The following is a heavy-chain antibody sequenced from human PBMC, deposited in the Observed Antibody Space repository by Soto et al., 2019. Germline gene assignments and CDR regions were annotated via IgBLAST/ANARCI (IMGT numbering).Heavy chain of an antibody. Sequence: GGSLRLSCAASGFTFGSYAMHWVRQAPGKGLEWVAVISYDGSNKYYADSVKGRFTISRDNSKNTLYLQMNSLRAEDTAVYYCARDFVVVVAATEGVDYWGQGTLVTVSS. J-gene: IGHJ4*02. CDR3: ARDFVVVVAATEGVDY. V-gene: IGHV3-30-3*01. D-gene: IGHD2-15*01. CDR2: ISYDGSNK. CDR1: GFTFGSYA.